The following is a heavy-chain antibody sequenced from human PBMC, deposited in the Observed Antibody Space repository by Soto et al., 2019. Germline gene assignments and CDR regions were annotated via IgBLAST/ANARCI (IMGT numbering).Heavy chain of an antibody. Sequence: SETLSLTCAVYGGSFSGYYWSWIRQPPGKGLEWIGEINHSGSTNYNPSLKSRVTISVDTSKNQFSLKLSSVTAADTAVYYCARDIEMATIKGGLDYWGQGTLVTVS. D-gene: IGHD5-12*01. V-gene: IGHV4-34*01. CDR2: INHSGST. CDR3: ARDIEMATIKGGLDY. CDR1: GGSFSGYY. J-gene: IGHJ4*02.